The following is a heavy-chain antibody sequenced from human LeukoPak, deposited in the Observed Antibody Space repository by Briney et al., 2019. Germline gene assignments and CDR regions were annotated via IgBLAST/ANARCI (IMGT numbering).Heavy chain of an antibody. D-gene: IGHD1-1*01. V-gene: IGHV3-33*01. J-gene: IGHJ4*02. CDR1: GFIFSDYG. CDR3: ARWGGTRQYYFDY. CDR2: TRFDGSIK. Sequence: GGSLRLSCAESGFIFSDYGFHWVRQAPGKGLEWVAVTRFDGSIKQYADSVKGRFTISRDDSKNTLYLQMNFLKSEDTAVYYCARWGGTRQYYFDYWGQGTLVTVSS.